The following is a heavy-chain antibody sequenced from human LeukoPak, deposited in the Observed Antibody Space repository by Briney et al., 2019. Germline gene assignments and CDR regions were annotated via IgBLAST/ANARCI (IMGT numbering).Heavy chain of an antibody. CDR1: GYSFTSYW. J-gene: IGHJ4*02. D-gene: IGHD1-7*01. Sequence: GESLKISCKGSGYSFTSYWIGWVRQLPGKGLEWMGVIYGADYTTIYSPPFHGQITISADKSISTAYLQWTSLKASDTAMYYCARRPAGTRTFDYWGQGALVTVSS. V-gene: IGHV5-51*01. CDR3: ARRPAGTRTFDY. CDR2: IYGADYTT.